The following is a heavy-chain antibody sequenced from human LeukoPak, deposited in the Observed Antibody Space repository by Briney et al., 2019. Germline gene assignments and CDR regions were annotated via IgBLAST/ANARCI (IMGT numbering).Heavy chain of an antibody. Sequence: GGSLRLSCVASGFTITNNWMYWVRQAPGRGLVWVSRIKSDESSAAYADSVKGRFTISRDNAKNTLYLQMNSLRVEDTAVYYCATVFKGSSLEDYWGQGTLVTISS. D-gene: IGHD1-26*01. CDR3: ATVFKGSSLEDY. CDR1: GFTITNNW. CDR2: IKSDESSA. V-gene: IGHV3-74*03. J-gene: IGHJ4*02.